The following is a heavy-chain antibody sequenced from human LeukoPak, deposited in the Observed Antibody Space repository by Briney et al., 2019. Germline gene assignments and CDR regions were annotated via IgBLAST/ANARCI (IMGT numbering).Heavy chain of an antibody. Sequence: ASVKVSCKVSGYTLTELSMHWVRQAPGQGLEWMGWINPNSGGTNYAQKFQGRVTMTRDTSISTAYMELSRLRSDDTAVYYCARVRSPYYDFWSGDVHYYGMDVWGQGTTVTVSS. CDR3: ARVRSPYYDFWSGDVHYYGMDV. CDR1: GYTLTELS. J-gene: IGHJ6*02. D-gene: IGHD3-3*01. V-gene: IGHV1-2*02. CDR2: INPNSGGT.